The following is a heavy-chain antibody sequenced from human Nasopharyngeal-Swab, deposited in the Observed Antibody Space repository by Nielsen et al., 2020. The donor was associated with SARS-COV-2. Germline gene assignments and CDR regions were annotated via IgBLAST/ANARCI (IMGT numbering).Heavy chain of an antibody. CDR3: TTDFYFDY. Sequence: GESLKISCAASGFIFSASAIHWVRQASGKGLEWVGRIGDKEHNYATTYGASGQGRFTISRDDSKNTAFLQMDGLKTEDTALYYCTTDFYFDYWGQGALVTVSS. J-gene: IGHJ4*02. CDR1: GFIFSASA. V-gene: IGHV3-73*01. CDR2: IGDKEHNYAT.